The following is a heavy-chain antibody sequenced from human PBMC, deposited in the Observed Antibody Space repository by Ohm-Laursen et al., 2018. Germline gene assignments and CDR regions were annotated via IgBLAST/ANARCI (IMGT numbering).Heavy chain of an antibody. J-gene: IGHJ4*02. CDR2: INISGT. CDR3: AGRGY. Sequence: GTLSLTCTISGGAISSYYWSWIRQPAGKGLKWIGRINISGTNYNPSHQSRVTMSVDTSKNQFSQNRGSVTAADTAVYYCAGRGYWGQGTLVTVSS. V-gene: IGHV4-4*07. CDR1: GGAISSYY. D-gene: IGHD1-26*01.